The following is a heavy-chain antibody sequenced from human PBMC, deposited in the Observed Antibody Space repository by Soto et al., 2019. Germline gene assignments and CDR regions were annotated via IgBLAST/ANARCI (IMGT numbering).Heavy chain of an antibody. J-gene: IGHJ5*02. CDR2: IYYSGST. CDR3: ARDQKVVADNWFDP. CDR1: GGSISSGDYY. V-gene: IGHV4-30-4*01. Sequence: PSLTCTVSGGSISSGDYYWSWIRHPPGKGLEWIGYIYYSGSTYYNPSLKSRVTISVDTSKNQFSLKLSSVTAADTAVYYCARDQKVVADNWFDPWGQGTMVTVYS. D-gene: IGHD2-15*01.